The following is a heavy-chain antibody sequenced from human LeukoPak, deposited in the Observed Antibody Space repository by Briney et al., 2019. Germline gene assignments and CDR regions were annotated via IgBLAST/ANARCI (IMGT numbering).Heavy chain of an antibody. CDR3: ARDPRYSSSWHLEFDY. CDR2: FDPEDGET. D-gene: IGHD6-13*01. V-gene: IGHV1-24*01. J-gene: IGHJ4*02. CDR1: GYTLSELS. Sequence: ASVKVSCKVSGYTLSELSMHWVRQAPGKGLEWMGGFDPEDGETIYAQKFQGRVTMTEDTSTDTAYMELSSLRSEDTAVYYCARDPRYSSSWHLEFDYWGQGTLVTVSS.